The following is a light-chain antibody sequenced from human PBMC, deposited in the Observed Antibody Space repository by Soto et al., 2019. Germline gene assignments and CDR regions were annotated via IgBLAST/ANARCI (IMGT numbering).Light chain of an antibody. V-gene: IGKV1-9*01. CDR1: QGMSTY. Sequence: DIQLTQSPSFLSASVGDTVTITCRASQGMSTYLAWYQQKPGKVPKLLIRSASTLQSGVPPRFSGGGSGTEFTLTIRSLQPDDSGIYYCQQLNGYQLAFGGGTNVEIK. J-gene: IGKJ4*01. CDR2: SAS. CDR3: QQLNGYQLA.